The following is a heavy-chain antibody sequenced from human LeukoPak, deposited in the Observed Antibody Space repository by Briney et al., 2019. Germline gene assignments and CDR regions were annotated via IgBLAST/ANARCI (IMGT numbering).Heavy chain of an antibody. J-gene: IGHJ6*02. CDR1: GGSISSGGYY. CDR3: AGRYRSGMDV. Sequence: SQTLSLTCTVSGGSISSGGYYWSWIRQHPGKGLEWIGYIYYSGSTYYNPSLKSRVTISIDTSKNEFSLKLSSVTAADTAVYYCAGRYRSGMDVWGQGTTVTVSS. CDR2: IYYSGST. V-gene: IGHV4-31*03. D-gene: IGHD5-12*01.